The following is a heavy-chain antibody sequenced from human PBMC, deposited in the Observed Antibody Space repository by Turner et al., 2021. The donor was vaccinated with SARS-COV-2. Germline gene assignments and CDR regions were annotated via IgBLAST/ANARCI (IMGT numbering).Heavy chain of an antibody. V-gene: IGHV3-7*03. CDR1: GFTFTNHW. D-gene: IGHD4-17*01. Sequence: EVQLVESGGGLVQPGGSLRLSCAASGFTFTNHWIGWVRQAPGEGLEWVAIISQDGSQKNYVDSLRGRFTISRDNAKQSLYLQMNSLRADDTAVYYCARDSGDYRFDFWGQGTLVAVSS. J-gene: IGHJ4*02. CDR2: ISQDGSQK. CDR3: ARDSGDYRFDF.